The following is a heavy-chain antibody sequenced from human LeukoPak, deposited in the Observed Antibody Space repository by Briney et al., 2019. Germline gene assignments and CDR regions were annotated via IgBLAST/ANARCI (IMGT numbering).Heavy chain of an antibody. CDR2: IKQDGGET. J-gene: IGHJ3*02. Sequence: PGGSLRLSCAASGFTFSHYWMSWIRQAPGKGLQWVANIKQDGGETYYVDSLKGRFTISRDNAKKSLYLQMNSLRAEDTAVYYCAGKRPLWWSDDAFDIRGQGTMVTVSS. CDR3: AGKRPLWWSDDAFDI. D-gene: IGHD2-21*01. V-gene: IGHV3-7*01. CDR1: GFTFSHYW.